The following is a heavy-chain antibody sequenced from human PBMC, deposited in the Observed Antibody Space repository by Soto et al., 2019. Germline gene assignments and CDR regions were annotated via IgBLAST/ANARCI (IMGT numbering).Heavy chain of an antibody. V-gene: IGHV3-72*01. J-gene: IGHJ4*02. CDR1: GFTFSDHY. D-gene: IGHD1-1*01. Sequence: EVQLVESGGGLVQPGGSLRLSCAVSGFTFSDHYMDWVRQAPGKGLEWVGRSRNKANSYTTEYAASVKGRFTISRDDSDNSLYLQMDSLKTEDTAVYFCIRPMTGTTRGFDYWGQGTLVTVSS. CDR3: IRPMTGTTRGFDY. CDR2: SRNKANSYTT.